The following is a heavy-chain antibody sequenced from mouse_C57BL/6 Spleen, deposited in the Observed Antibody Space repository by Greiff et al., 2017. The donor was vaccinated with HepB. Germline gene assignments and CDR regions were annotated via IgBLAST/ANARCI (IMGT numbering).Heavy chain of an antibody. CDR1: GFTFNTYA. Sequence: EVQLVESGGGLVQPKGSLKLSCAASGFTFNTYAMHWVRQAPGKGLEWVARIRSKSSNYATYYADSVKDRFTISRDDSQSMLYLQMKNLKTEDTAMSYCVRDRVYSNYEGYYYAMDYWGQGTSVTVSS. CDR2: IRSKSSNYAT. D-gene: IGHD2-5*01. J-gene: IGHJ4*01. V-gene: IGHV10-3*01. CDR3: VRDRVYSNYEGYYYAMDY.